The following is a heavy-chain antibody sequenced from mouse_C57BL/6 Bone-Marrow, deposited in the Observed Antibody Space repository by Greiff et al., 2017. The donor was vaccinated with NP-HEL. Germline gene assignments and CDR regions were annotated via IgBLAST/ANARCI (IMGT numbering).Heavy chain of an antibody. J-gene: IGHJ1*03. CDR3: ARRHDGYYEYFDV. CDR2: ISYDGSN. CDR1: GYSTTSGYY. Sequence: EVKLLESGPGLVKPSQSLSLTCSVTGYSTTSGYYWNWIRQFPGNKLEWMGYISYDGSNNYNPSLKNRISITRDTSKNQFFLKLNSVTTEDTATYYCARRHDGYYEYFDVWGTGTTVTVSS. V-gene: IGHV3-6*01. D-gene: IGHD2-3*01.